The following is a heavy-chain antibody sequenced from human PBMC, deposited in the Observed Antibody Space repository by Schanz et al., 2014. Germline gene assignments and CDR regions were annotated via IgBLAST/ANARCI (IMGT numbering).Heavy chain of an antibody. CDR1: GYNITSND. CDR3: ARGYGDSPTDF. V-gene: IGHV1-8*01. CDR2: MNPNSGNT. Sequence: VPLVQSGAEVKRPGASVRVSCKASGYNITSNDVTWVRQATGQGLEWMGWMNPNSGNTGYAQKFQGRVTMTRNTSISTAYMELSSLRSEDTAVYYCARGYGDSPTDFWGQGTLVTVSS. J-gene: IGHJ4*02. D-gene: IGHD4-17*01.